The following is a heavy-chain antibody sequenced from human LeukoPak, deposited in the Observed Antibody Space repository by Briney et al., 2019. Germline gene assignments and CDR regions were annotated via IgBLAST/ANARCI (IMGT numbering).Heavy chain of an antibody. D-gene: IGHD1-1*01. Sequence: ETLSLACTVSGGSISSYYWSWIRQAPGKGLEWVSAISGSGGSTYYADSVKGRFTISRDNSKNTLYLQMNSLRAEDTAVYYCAKTTGTTPASDYWGQGTLVTVSS. CDR1: GGSISSYY. CDR2: ISGSGGST. CDR3: AKTTGTTPASDY. V-gene: IGHV3-23*01. J-gene: IGHJ4*02.